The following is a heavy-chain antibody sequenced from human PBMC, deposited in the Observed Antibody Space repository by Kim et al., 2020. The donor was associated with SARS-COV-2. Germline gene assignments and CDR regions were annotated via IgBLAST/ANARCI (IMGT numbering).Heavy chain of an antibody. CDR2: IYSGGST. J-gene: IGHJ3*02. Sequence: GGSLRLSCAASGFTVSSNYMSWVRQAPGKGLEWVSVIYSGGSTYYADSVKGRFTISRHNSKNTLYLQMNSLRTEDTAVYYCARAYDILTGYRDAFDIWGQETMVTVSS. CDR3: ARAYDILTGYRDAFDI. CDR1: GFTVSSNY. D-gene: IGHD3-9*01. V-gene: IGHV3-53*01.